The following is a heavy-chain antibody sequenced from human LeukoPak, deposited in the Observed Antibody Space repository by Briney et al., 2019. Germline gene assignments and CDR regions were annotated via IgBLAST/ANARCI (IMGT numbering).Heavy chain of an antibody. Sequence: GGSLRLSCAASGFTLSSYSMNWVRQAPGKGLEWVSSISSSSSYIYYADSVKGRFTISRDNAKNSLYLQMNSLRAEDTAVYYCARVANSEQIDYWGQGTLVTVSS. V-gene: IGHV3-21*01. J-gene: IGHJ4*02. D-gene: IGHD1/OR15-1a*01. CDR2: ISSSSSYI. CDR3: ARVANSEQIDY. CDR1: GFTLSSYS.